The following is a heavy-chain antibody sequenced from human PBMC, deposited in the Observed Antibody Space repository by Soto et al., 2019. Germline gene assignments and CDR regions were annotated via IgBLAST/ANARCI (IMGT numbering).Heavy chain of an antibody. D-gene: IGHD1-26*01. Sequence: QVQLVESGGGVVQPGRSLRLSCAASGFTFSSYAMHWVRQAPGKGLEWVAVISYDGSNKYYADSVKGRFTISRDNSRNTLYLQMNSLRAEDTAVYYCARGVGATTPELDYWGQGTVVTVSS. V-gene: IGHV3-30-3*01. CDR2: ISYDGSNK. J-gene: IGHJ4*02. CDR1: GFTFSSYA. CDR3: ARGVGATTPELDY.